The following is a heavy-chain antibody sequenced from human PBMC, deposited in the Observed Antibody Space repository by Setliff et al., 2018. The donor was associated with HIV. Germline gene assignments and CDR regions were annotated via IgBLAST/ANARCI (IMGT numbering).Heavy chain of an antibody. Sequence: SETLSLTCRVSGGSISSYHWSWIRQPPGKGLEWIGHIYKSGSANYSPSLKGRVTISADMSRNQFSLKLTSVTAADTAIYYCGRLSDTAMASFDSWGQGTLVTVSS. CDR2: IYKSGSA. V-gene: IGHV4-4*08. J-gene: IGHJ4*02. D-gene: IGHD5-18*01. CDR3: GRLSDTAMASFDS. CDR1: GGSISSYH.